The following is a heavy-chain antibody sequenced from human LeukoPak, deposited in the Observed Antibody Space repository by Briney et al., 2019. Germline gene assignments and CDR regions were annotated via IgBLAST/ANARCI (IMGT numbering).Heavy chain of an antibody. CDR3: ARGREIFPDAFDI. J-gene: IGHJ3*02. Sequence: GGSLRLSCAVSGFTFSNFAMSWVRQAPGKGLEWVSSISSSSSYIYYADSVKGRFTISRDNAKNSLYLQMNSLRAEDTAVYYCARGREIFPDAFDIWGQGTMVTVSS. D-gene: IGHD3-3*01. CDR2: ISSSSSYI. CDR1: GFTFSNFA. V-gene: IGHV3-21*01.